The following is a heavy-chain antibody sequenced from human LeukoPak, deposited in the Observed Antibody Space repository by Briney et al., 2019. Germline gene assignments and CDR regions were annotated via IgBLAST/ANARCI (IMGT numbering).Heavy chain of an antibody. J-gene: IGHJ4*02. V-gene: IGHV4-59*01. CDR3: VRGRVSGEMAIDY. CDR2: IYYSGST. Sequence: SSETLSLTCTVSGGSISSYYWSWIRQPPGKGLEWIGYIYYSGSTNYNPSLKSRVTISVDTSKNQFSLKLSSVTAADTAVYYCVRGRVSGEMAIDYWGQGTLVTVSS. CDR1: GGSISSYY. D-gene: IGHD5-24*01.